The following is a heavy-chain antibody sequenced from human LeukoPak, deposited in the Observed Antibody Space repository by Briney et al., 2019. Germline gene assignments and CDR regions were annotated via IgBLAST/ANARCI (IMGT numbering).Heavy chain of an antibody. CDR3: ARFVYSSSSVDY. CDR1: GFTVSSNY. V-gene: IGHV3-66*02. D-gene: IGHD6-6*01. Sequence: GGSLRLSCAASGFTVSSNYMSWVRQAPGEGLEWVSVIYSGGSTYYADSVKGRFTISRDNSKNTLYLQMNSLRAEDTAVYYCARFVYSSSSVDYWGQGTLVTVSS. CDR2: IYSGGST. J-gene: IGHJ4*02.